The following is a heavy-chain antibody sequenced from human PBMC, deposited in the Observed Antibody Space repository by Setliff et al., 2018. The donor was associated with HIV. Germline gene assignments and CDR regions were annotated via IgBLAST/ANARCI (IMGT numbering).Heavy chain of an antibody. V-gene: IGHV4-59*08. CDR3: ARHYDSSGKGDYFDD. CDR2: LSLTRES. J-gene: IGHJ4*02. D-gene: IGHD3-22*01. CDR1: GASISGSY. Sequence: PSETLSLTCTVSGASISGSYWIWIRQPPGKGLEWIGYLSLTRESKNNPSLNSRVTTSIDTSKNQFSPDLRSVTAADTAVYYCARHYDSSGKGDYFDDWGRGILVTVSS.